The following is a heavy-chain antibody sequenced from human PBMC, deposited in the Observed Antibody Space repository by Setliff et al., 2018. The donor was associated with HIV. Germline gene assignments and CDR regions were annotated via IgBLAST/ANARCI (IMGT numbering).Heavy chain of an antibody. CDR2: INPSGGST. CDR1: GYTFTSYY. J-gene: IGHJ6*02. CDR3: ARTYYNFWSGDYYYCGMDV. D-gene: IGHD3-3*01. V-gene: IGHV1-46*01. Sequence: ASVKVSCKASGYTFTSYYMHWVRQAPGQGLEWMGIINPSGGSTSYAQKLQGRVTMTRDTSTSTVYMELSSLRSEDTAVYYCARTYYNFWSGDYYYCGMDVWGQGTTVTV.